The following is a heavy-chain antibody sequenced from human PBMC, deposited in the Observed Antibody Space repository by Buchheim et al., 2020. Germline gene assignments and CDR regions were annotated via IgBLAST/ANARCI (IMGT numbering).Heavy chain of an antibody. CDR3: AREQGDSSSWYSRGEKNFDY. D-gene: IGHD6-13*01. CDR2: INPNSGGT. Sequence: QVQMVQSGAEVRKPGASVKGSCKASGYTFTGYYMHWVRQAPGQGLEWMGWINPNSGGTNYAQKFQGWVTMTRDTSISTAYMELSRLRSDDTAVYYCAREQGDSSSWYSRGEKNFDYWGQGTL. V-gene: IGHV1-2*04. J-gene: IGHJ4*02. CDR1: GYTFTGYY.